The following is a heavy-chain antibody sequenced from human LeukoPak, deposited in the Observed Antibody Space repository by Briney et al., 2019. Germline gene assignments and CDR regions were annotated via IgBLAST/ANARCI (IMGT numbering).Heavy chain of an antibody. J-gene: IGHJ3*02. D-gene: IGHD1-20*01. CDR3: ARALTGPDDAFDI. V-gene: IGHV4-59*08. CDR2: IYYIGST. Sequence: SETLSLTCTVSGGSISSYYWSWIRQVPGKGLEWIAYIYYIGSTDYNPSLKSRVTISVDTSKNQFSLNVSSVTAADTAVYYCARALTGPDDAFDIWGQGTMVTVSS. CDR1: GGSISSYY.